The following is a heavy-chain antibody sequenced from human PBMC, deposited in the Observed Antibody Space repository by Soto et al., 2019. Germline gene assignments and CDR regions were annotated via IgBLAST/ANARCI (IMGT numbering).Heavy chain of an antibody. CDR3: AKDTGRLRFSAKVYYGMDV. Sequence: EVQLLESGGGLVQPGGSLRLSCAASGFTFSSYAMSWVRQAPGKGLEWVSAISGSGGSTYYADSVKGWFTISRDNSKTTLYLQMNSLRAEDTAVYYCAKDTGRLRFSAKVYYGMDVWGQGTTVTVSS. D-gene: IGHD3-3*01. CDR1: GFTFSSYA. CDR2: ISGSGGST. J-gene: IGHJ6*02. V-gene: IGHV3-23*01.